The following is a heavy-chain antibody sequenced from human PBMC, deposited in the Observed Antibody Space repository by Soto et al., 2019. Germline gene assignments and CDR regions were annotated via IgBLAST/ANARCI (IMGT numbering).Heavy chain of an antibody. CDR3: ARERARVFDS. CDR2: ISISGGTI. CDR1: GFTFSDYY. Sequence: QVQLVESGGGLFKPGGSLRLSCAASGFTFSDYYMSWIRQAPGKGLEWLSYISISGGTIYYADSVKGRFSISRDNAKNSLYLQLSSLRAEDTAVYFCARERARVFDSWGQGTLVTVSS. V-gene: IGHV3-11*01. J-gene: IGHJ4*02.